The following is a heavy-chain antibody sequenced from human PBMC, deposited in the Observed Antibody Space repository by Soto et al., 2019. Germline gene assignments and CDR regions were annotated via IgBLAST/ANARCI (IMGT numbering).Heavy chain of an antibody. Sequence: PSETLSLTCTVSGGSISSSSYYWGWIRQPPGKGLEWIGSIYYSGSTYYNPSLKSRVTISVDTSKNQFSLKLSSVTAADTAVYYCATSDYGSGWGQGTLVTVSS. CDR2: IYYSGST. J-gene: IGHJ4*02. CDR1: GGSISSSSYY. D-gene: IGHD4-17*01. CDR3: ATSDYGSG. V-gene: IGHV4-39*01.